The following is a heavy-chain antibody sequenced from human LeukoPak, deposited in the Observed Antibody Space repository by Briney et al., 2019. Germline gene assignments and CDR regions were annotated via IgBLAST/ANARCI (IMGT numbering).Heavy chain of an antibody. D-gene: IGHD2-21*02. CDR1: GFTFSSYE. CDR3: AREGAGAYCGGDCYPLLTPYYYYGMDV. J-gene: IGHJ6*02. Sequence: PGGALRLSCAASGFTFSSYEMNWVRQAPGKGVEGVAYISSSGSTIYYADSVKGRFTISRDNANNSLYLQMNRLRAEDTAVYYCAREGAGAYCGGDCYPLLTPYYYYGMDVWGQGTTVTVSS. V-gene: IGHV3-48*03. CDR2: ISSSGSTI.